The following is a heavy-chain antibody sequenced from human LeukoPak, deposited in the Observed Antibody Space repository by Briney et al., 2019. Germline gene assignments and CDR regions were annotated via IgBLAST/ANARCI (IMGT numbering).Heavy chain of an antibody. D-gene: IGHD6-13*01. CDR2: VFDSGGT. CDR3: ARGYSSSWNYFDY. J-gene: IGHJ4*02. V-gene: IGHV4-59*01. Sequence: ASETLSLTCTVSGGSISNYWWSWIRQPPGKGPEWMGYVFDSGGTNYNPSLKSRVTISVDTSKKQFSLKLSSVTAADTAVYYCARGYSSSWNYFDYWGQGTLVTVSS. CDR1: GGSISNYW.